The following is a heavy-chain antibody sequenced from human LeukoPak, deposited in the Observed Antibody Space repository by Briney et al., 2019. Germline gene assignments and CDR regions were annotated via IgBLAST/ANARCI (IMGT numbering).Heavy chain of an antibody. J-gene: IGHJ4*02. CDR3: AHGLGSGSVAAAGSFDY. Sequence: QSGPTLVNPTQTLTLTCTFSGFSLTTGGVGVGWIRQPPGKALEWLALIYWDDDKRYSPSLKSRLTITKDTSKNQVILIMTNMEPVDTATYYCAHGLGSGSVAAAGSFDYWGQGTLVTVSS. CDR1: GFSLTTGGVG. CDR2: IYWDDDK. D-gene: IGHD6-13*01. V-gene: IGHV2-5*02.